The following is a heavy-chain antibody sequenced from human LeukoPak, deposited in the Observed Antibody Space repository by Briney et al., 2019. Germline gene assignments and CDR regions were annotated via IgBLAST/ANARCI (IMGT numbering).Heavy chain of an antibody. CDR2: ISRTSRHK. J-gene: IGHJ1*01. V-gene: IGHV3-21*01. CDR1: GFTFSSYS. Sequence: GGSLRLSCAASGFTFSSYSMNWDRQAPGKGLEWVSSISRTSRHKYYSDSVKGRFTISRDDAENSLFLQMDSLRAEDTAIYYCVRDMNTVTTCYLQFWGQGTLVTVSS. CDR3: VRDMNTVTTCYLQF. D-gene: IGHD1-1*01.